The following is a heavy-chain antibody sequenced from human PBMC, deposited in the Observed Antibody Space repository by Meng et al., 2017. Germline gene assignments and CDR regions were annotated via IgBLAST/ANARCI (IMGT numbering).Heavy chain of an antibody. CDR1: GYTFSTNV. V-gene: IGHV7-4-1*02. Sequence: QVKLGQAGSELKEPGGSVKVACKASGYTFSTNVMNWVRQAPGQGLEWMGWINTKTGKPTYAQGFTGRLAFSLDTSASTAYLQISSLKAEDTTVYYCARENRWEPPDYWGQGTLVTVSS. CDR2: INTKTGKP. CDR3: ARENRWEPPDY. J-gene: IGHJ4*02. D-gene: IGHD1-26*01.